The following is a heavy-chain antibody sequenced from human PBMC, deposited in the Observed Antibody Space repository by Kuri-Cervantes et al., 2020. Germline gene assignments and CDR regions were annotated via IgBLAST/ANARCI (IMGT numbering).Heavy chain of an antibody. D-gene: IGHD4-17*01. J-gene: IGHJ5*02. CDR1: GFTFSSYA. CDR2: ISYDGSNK. CDR3: AKEGHTGGDYGDNAGS. Sequence: GESLKISCAASGFTFSSYAMHWVRQAPGKGLEWVAVISYDGSNKYYADSVKGRFTISRDNSKNTLYLQMNSLRAEDTAVYYCAKEGHTGGDYGDNAGSWGQGTLVTVSS. V-gene: IGHV3-30-3*01.